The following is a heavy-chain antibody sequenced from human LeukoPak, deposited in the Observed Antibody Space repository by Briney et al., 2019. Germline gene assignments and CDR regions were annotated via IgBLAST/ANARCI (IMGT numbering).Heavy chain of an antibody. D-gene: IGHD2-15*01. CDR1: GGSISGYY. J-gene: IGHJ3*02. CDR3: ARGYCRGGTCYYDAFDI. V-gene: IGHV4-59*01. CDR2: IYYGGST. Sequence: PSETLSLTCTVSGGSISGYYWSWIRQPPGKGLEWIGYIYYGGSTRYNPSLKSRVTISVDMSQNQFSLKLSSVTAADTAVYYCARGYCRGGTCYYDAFDIWGQGTMVTVYS.